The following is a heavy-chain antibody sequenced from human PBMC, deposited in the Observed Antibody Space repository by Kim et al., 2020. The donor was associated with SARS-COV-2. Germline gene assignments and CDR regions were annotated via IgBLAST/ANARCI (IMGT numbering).Heavy chain of an antibody. D-gene: IGHD2-8*01. V-gene: IGHV4-39*07. CDR2: IYYSGST. CDR3: ARDGFELLKYIVLMVYAEENWFDP. CDR1: GGSISSSSYY. Sequence: SETLSLTCTVSGGSISSSSYYWGWIRQPPGKGLEWIGSIYYSGSTYYNPSLKSRVTISVDTSKNQFSLKLSSVTAADTAVYYCARDGFELLKYIVLMVYAEENWFDPWGQGTLVTVSS. J-gene: IGHJ5*02.